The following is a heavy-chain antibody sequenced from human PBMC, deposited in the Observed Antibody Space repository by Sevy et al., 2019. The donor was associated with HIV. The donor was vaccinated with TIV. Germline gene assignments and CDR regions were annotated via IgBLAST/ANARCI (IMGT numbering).Heavy chain of an antibody. CDR3: ARDWSGVYCSRGSCFHSLDAFDI. CDR1: GGSISSGGYY. V-gene: IGHV4-31*03. CDR2: IYYSGST. Sequence: SETLSLTCTVSGGSISSGGYYWSWIRQHPGKGLEWIGYIYYSGSTYYNPSLKSRVTISVDTSKNQFSLKLSSVTAADTAVYYCARDWSGVYCSRGSCFHSLDAFDIRGQGTMVTVSS. J-gene: IGHJ3*02. D-gene: IGHD2-15*01.